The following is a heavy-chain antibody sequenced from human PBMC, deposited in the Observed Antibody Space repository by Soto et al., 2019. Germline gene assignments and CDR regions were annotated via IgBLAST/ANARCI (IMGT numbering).Heavy chain of an antibody. CDR2: ISSGSSYI. Sequence: GGSLRLSCAASGFTFSTYTLNWVRQAPGKGLEWVSSISSGSSYIYYAGSVKGRFTISRDNAKNSLYLQMNSLRAEDTAVYYCVRGVYYFDYWGQGTLVTVSS. CDR1: GFTFSTYT. V-gene: IGHV3-21*01. J-gene: IGHJ4*02. CDR3: VRGVYYFDY.